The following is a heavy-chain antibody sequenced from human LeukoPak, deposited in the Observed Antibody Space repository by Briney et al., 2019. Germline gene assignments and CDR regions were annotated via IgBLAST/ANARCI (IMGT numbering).Heavy chain of an antibody. CDR2: IYTSGST. Sequence: SETLSLTCTVSGGSISNGSYYWSWIRQPAGKGLEWIGHIYTSGSTNYNPSLRSRVIISVDTSKNQFSLKLSPVTTADTAVYYCARVGIDYSGNIIKYYFDYWGQGTLVTVSS. J-gene: IGHJ4*02. CDR1: GGSISNGSYY. V-gene: IGHV4-61*09. CDR3: ARVGIDYSGNIIKYYFDY. D-gene: IGHD4-23*01.